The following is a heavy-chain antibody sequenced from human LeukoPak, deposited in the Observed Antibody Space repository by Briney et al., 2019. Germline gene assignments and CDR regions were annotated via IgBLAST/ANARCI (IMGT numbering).Heavy chain of an antibody. CDR3: ATEGFYY. V-gene: IGHV3-23*01. Sequence: GGSLRLSCAASGATFTKYGMKWVRQAAGAGLEYISGISRSGDITHYADSVRGRFTISRGNVKNILYLQMNSLRAEDTALYYCATEGFYYWGPGTQVTVSS. J-gene: IGHJ4*02. CDR2: ISRSGDIT. CDR1: GATFTKYG.